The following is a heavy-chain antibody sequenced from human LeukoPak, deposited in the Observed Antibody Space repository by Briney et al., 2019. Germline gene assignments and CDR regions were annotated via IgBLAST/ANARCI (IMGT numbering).Heavy chain of an antibody. J-gene: IGHJ6*03. D-gene: IGHD1-26*01. CDR3: AKDEWELRYYYYYMDV. CDR1: GFTFSSYG. V-gene: IGHV3-30*02. Sequence: GGSLRLSCAASGFTFSSYGMHWVRQAPGKGLEWVAFIRYDGSNKYYADSVKGRFTISRDNSKNTLYLQMNSLRAEDTAVYYCAKDEWELRYYYYYMDVWGKGTTVTISS. CDR2: IRYDGSNK.